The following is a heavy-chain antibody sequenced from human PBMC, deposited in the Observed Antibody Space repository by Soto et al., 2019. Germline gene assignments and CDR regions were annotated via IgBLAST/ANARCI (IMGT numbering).Heavy chain of an antibody. CDR2: IYYSGST. J-gene: IGHJ6*02. Sequence: SETLSLTCTVSGGSISSGGYYWSWIRQHPGKGLEWIGYIYYSGSTYYDPSLKSRVTISVDTSKNQFSLKLSSVTAADTAVYYCARGGRRSPVMDVWGQGTTVTVSS. CDR3: ARGGRRSPVMDV. V-gene: IGHV4-31*03. CDR1: GGSISSGGYY.